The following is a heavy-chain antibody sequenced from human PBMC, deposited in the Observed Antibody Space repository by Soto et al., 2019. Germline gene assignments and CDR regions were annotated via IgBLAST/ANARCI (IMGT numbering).Heavy chain of an antibody. CDR1: GGTFSSYA. CDR2: IIPIFGTA. D-gene: IGHD6-13*01. Sequence: QVQLVQSGAEVKKPGSSVKVSCKASGGTFSSYAISWVRQAPGQGLEWMGGIIPIFGTANYAQKFQGRVTITADESTNTGSMALSSLRSEHTAVYYCASFTQQQVQESFDYWGQGTLVTVSS. CDR3: ASFTQQQVQESFDY. J-gene: IGHJ4*02. V-gene: IGHV1-69*01.